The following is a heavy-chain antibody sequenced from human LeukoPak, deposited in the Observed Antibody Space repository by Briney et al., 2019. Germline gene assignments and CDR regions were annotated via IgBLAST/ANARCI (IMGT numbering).Heavy chain of an antibody. J-gene: IGHJ4*02. D-gene: IGHD3-10*01. CDR2: IYTSGST. CDR3: ARLGYYGSGSLVDYFDY. V-gene: IGHV4-61*02. Sequence: SQTLSLTCTVSGGSISSGSYYWSWIRQPAGKGLEWIGRIYTSGSTNYNPSLKSRVTISVDTSKNQFSLTLSSVTAADTAVYYCARLGYYGSGSLVDYFDYWGQGTLVTVSS. CDR1: GGSISSGSYY.